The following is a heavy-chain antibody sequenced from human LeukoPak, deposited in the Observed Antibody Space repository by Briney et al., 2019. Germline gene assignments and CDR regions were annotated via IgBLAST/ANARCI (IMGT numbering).Heavy chain of an antibody. V-gene: IGHV4-59*08. CDR3: ARIDRAVAGTIDY. CDR2: IYYSGST. J-gene: IGHJ4*02. D-gene: IGHD6-19*01. Sequence: PSETLSLTCTVFGGSISSYFWSWIRQPPGKGLEWIGYIYYSGSTNYNPSLKSRVTMSVDTSKNQFSLKLSSVTAADTAVYYCARIDRAVAGTIDYWGQGTLVTVSS. CDR1: GGSISSYF.